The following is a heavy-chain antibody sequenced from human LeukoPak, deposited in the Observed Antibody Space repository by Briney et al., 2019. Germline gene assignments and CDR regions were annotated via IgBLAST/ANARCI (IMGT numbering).Heavy chain of an antibody. Sequence: SETLSLTCTVSGGSISSHYLSWIRQPPGKGLEWIGYIYYSGSTNYNPSLKSRVTISVDTSKNQFSLKLSSVTAADTAVYYCARGVLRFLEWLLPPDAFDIWGQGTMVTVSS. CDR3: ARGVLRFLEWLLPPDAFDI. D-gene: IGHD3-3*01. V-gene: IGHV4-59*11. J-gene: IGHJ3*02. CDR2: IYYSGST. CDR1: GGSISSHY.